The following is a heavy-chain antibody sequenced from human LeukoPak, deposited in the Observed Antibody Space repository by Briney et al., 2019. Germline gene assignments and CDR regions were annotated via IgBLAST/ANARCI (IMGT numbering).Heavy chain of an antibody. Sequence: GGSLRLSCAASGFTFSSYAMHWVRQAPGKGLEWVAVISYDGSNKYYADSVKGRFTISRDNSKNTLYLQMNSLRAEDTAVYYCARETPGAGHFDYWGQGSLVTVSS. J-gene: IGHJ4*02. CDR3: ARETPGAGHFDY. CDR2: ISYDGSNK. D-gene: IGHD7-27*01. V-gene: IGHV3-30-3*01. CDR1: GFTFSSYA.